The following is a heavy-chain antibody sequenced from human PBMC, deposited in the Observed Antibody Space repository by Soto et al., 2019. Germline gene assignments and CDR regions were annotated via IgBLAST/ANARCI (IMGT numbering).Heavy chain of an antibody. V-gene: IGHV3-7*01. D-gene: IGHD3-10*01. CDR3: ARASTSGSYYDF. CDR1: GFTFSSYW. Sequence: GGSLRLSCAASGFTFSSYWMNWVRQAPGKGLEWVANINQDGSEKYYVDSVKGRFTTSRDNAKNSLYLQMSSLRAEDTAVYYCARASTSGSYYDFWGQGTLVTVSS. CDR2: INQDGSEK. J-gene: IGHJ4*02.